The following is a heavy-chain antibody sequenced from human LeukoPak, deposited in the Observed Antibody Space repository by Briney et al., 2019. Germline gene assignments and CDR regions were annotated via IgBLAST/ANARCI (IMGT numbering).Heavy chain of an antibody. CDR2: INKGGSDK. CDR3: SRDRSRAEDD. D-gene: IGHD1-14*01. V-gene: IGHV3-7*01. Sequence: GRTLRLSCAASGFTFSGHWMSWVRHAPGKGLEAVANINKGGSDKYYVDFVKSRFIISRDNANNLLYLQMNGLSGEDTAVCFSSRDRSRAEDDWGQGTLVTVSS. CDR1: GFTFSGHW. J-gene: IGHJ4*02.